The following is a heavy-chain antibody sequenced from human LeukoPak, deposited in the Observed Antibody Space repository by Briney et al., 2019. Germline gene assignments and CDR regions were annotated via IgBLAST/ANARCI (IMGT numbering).Heavy chain of an antibody. CDR1: GYTFTGYY. CDR3: ARDGIRVGATPLPGDY. CDR2: INPNSGGT. V-gene: IGHV1-2*02. J-gene: IGHJ4*02. D-gene: IGHD1-26*01. Sequence: ASVKVSCKASGYTFTGYYMHWVRQAPGQGLEWMGWINPNSGGTNYAQKFQGRVTMTRDTSISTAYMELSRLRSDDTAVYYCARDGIRVGATPLPGDYWGQGTLVTVSS.